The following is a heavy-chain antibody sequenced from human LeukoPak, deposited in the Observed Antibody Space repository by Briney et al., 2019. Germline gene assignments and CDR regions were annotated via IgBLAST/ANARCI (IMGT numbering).Heavy chain of an antibody. Sequence: ASVKFSCKVSGYTLTELSMHWVRQAPGKGLEWMGGFDPEDGETIYAQKFQGRVTMTEDTSTDTAYMELSSLRSEDTAVYYCATPSVVVIPYYFDYWGQGALVTVSS. D-gene: IGHD3-22*01. J-gene: IGHJ4*02. V-gene: IGHV1-24*01. CDR3: ATPSVVVIPYYFDY. CDR2: FDPEDGET. CDR1: GYTLTELS.